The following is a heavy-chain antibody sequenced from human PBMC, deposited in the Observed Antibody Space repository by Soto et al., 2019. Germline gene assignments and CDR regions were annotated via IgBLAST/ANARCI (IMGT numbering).Heavy chain of an antibody. CDR3: ARDLGVGIAASPGGWFDP. J-gene: IGHJ5*02. V-gene: IGHV4-31*03. CDR2: IYYIGNT. CDR1: GGSISSDCYY. Sequence: SETLSLTCTVCGGSISSDCYYWSWIRQHPGKGLEWVGYIYYIGNTYSSPSLRSRVTISVDTSKNQFSLKLSSVTAADTAVYYCARDLGVGIAASPGGWFDPLGLGTLVTVSS. D-gene: IGHD6-6*01.